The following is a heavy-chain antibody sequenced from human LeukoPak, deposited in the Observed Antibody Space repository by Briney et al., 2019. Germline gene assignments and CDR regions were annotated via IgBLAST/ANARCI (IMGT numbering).Heavy chain of an antibody. Sequence: ASVKASCKASGYTFTSYDINWVRRAPGQGLEWMGWMNPNRGNTGYAQKFQGRVTMTRNTSISTAYMELSSLRSEDTAVYYCARGPKYYDFWSGYYSYYYYGMDVWGQGTTVTVSS. V-gene: IGHV1-8*01. D-gene: IGHD3-3*01. CDR1: GYTFTSYD. J-gene: IGHJ6*02. CDR3: ARGPKYYDFWSGYYSYYYYGMDV. CDR2: MNPNRGNT.